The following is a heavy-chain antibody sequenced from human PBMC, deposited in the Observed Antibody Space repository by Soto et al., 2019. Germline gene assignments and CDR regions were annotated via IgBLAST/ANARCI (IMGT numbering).Heavy chain of an antibody. CDR3: ARVMGGWNQHDY. CDR1: GGSISSYY. CDR2: IYYSGST. Sequence: SETLSLTCTVSGGSISSYYWSWIRQPPGKGLEWIGYIYYSGSTNYNPSLKSRVTISVDTSKNQFSLKLSSVIATDTAVYYCARVMGGWNQHDYWGHGTLVTVSS. D-gene: IGHD6-19*01. J-gene: IGHJ4*01. V-gene: IGHV4-59*01.